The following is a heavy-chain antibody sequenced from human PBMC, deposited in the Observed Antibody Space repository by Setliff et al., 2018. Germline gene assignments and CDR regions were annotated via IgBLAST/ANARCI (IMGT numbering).Heavy chain of an antibody. CDR3: AKDMGWSGYPRYGMDV. J-gene: IGHJ6*02. CDR1: GGSISSSGYY. Sequence: PSETLSLTCTVSGGSISSSGYYWGWIRQPPGKGLEWIGSMSDTGGTYHNPSLKSRVTMSVDTSKNQFSLKLSSVTAADTAMYYCAKDMGWSGYPRYGMDVWGQGTMVTVSS. D-gene: IGHD3-3*01. CDR2: MSDTGGT. V-gene: IGHV4-39*07.